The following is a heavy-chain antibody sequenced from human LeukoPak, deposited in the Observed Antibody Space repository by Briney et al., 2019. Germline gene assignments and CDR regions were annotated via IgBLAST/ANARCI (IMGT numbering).Heavy chain of an antibody. CDR3: AKCARTPEGGSGWCNWFDT. J-gene: IGHJ5*02. Sequence: GGSLRLSRAASGFTFGNYAMNWVRQAPGKGLEWVSSLSSRGGNPNYADSVKGRFTISRDNSKNTLFLQMNSPRAEDTALYSCAKCARTPEGGSGWCNWFDTWGQGTQVTVSS. V-gene: IGHV3-23*01. CDR1: GFTFGNYA. CDR2: LSSRGGNP. D-gene: IGHD3-3*01.